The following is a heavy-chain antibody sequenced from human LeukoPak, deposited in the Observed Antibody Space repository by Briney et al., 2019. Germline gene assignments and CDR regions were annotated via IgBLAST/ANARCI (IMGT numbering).Heavy chain of an antibody. Sequence: NPSETLSLTCAVYGGSFSGYYWSWIRQPPGKGLEWIGEINHSGSTNYNPSLKSRVTISVDTSKNQFSLKLSSMTAADTAVYYCARGRGYSYGSSYFQHWGQGTLVTVSS. J-gene: IGHJ1*01. D-gene: IGHD5-18*01. CDR3: ARGRGYSYGSSYFQH. CDR2: INHSGST. V-gene: IGHV4-34*01. CDR1: GGSFSGYY.